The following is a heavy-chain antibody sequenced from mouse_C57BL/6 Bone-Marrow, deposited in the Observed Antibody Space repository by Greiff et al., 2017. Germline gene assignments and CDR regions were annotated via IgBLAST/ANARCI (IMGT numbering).Heavy chain of an antibody. J-gene: IGHJ3*01. V-gene: IGHV1-15*01. Sequence: QVHVKQSGAELVRPGASVTLSCKASGYTFTDYEMHWVKQTPVHGLEWIGAIDPETGGTAYNQKFKGKAILTADKSSSTAYLELRSLTSEDSAVYYCTRSEELEFAYWGQGTLVTVSA. CDR3: TRSEELEFAY. CDR2: IDPETGGT. CDR1: GYTFTDYE.